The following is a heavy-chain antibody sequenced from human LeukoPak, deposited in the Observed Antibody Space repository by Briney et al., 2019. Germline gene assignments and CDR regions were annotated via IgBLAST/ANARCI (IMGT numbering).Heavy chain of an antibody. CDR1: GYTFTSYG. V-gene: IGHV1-2*02. CDR2: INPNSGGT. CDR3: ARVGSLVDTATLNWFDP. Sequence: GASVKVSCKASGYTFTSYGISWVRQAPGQGLEWMGWINPNSGGTNYAQKFQGRVTMTRDTSISTAYMELSRLRFDDTAVYYCARVGSLVDTATLNWFDPWGQGTLVTVSS. D-gene: IGHD5-18*01. J-gene: IGHJ5*02.